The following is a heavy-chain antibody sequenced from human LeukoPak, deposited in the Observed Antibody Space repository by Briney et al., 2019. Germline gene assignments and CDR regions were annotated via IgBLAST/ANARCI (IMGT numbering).Heavy chain of an antibody. V-gene: IGHV4-61*02. J-gene: IGHJ5*02. Sequence: SETLSLTCTVSGGSTSSGSYYWSWIRQPAGKGLEWIGRIYTSGSTNYNPSLKSRVTISVDTSKNQFSLKLSSVTAADTAVYYCARDPSSYDILTGYHVYNWFDPWGQGTLVTVSS. CDR1: GGSTSSGSYY. CDR3: ARDPSSYDILTGYHVYNWFDP. CDR2: IYTSGST. D-gene: IGHD3-9*01.